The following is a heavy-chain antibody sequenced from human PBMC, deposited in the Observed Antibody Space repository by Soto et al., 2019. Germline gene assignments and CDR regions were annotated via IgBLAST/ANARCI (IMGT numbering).Heavy chain of an antibody. CDR2: IYYSGST. V-gene: IGHV4-31*03. Sequence: QVQLQESGPGLVKPSQTLSLTCTVSGGSISSGGYYWSWIRQHPGKGLEWIGDIYYSGSTYYNPSLKSRVTISVYTSKNQFSLKLSSVTAADTAVYYCARGVRLVRGATYYYYYYMDVWGKGTTVTVSS. J-gene: IGHJ6*03. D-gene: IGHD3-10*01. CDR1: GGSISSGGYY. CDR3: ARGVRLVRGATYYYYYYMDV.